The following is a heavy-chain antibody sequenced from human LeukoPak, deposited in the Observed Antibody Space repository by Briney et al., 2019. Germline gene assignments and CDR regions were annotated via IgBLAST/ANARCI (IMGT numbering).Heavy chain of an antibody. J-gene: IGHJ4*02. V-gene: IGHV1-2*02. CDR1: GYTFTGYY. CDR2: INPNSGDT. Sequence: ASVKVSCKASGYTFTGYYIHWVRQAPGQGLEWMGWINPNSGDTNYAQKFQGRVTMTRDTSITTAYMELSRLRSDDTAVYYCARDQGTTVDYWGQGTLVTVSS. CDR3: ARDQGTTVDY. D-gene: IGHD4-17*01.